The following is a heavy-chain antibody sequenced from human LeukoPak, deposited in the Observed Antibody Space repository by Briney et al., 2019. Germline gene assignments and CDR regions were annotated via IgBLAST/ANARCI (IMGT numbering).Heavy chain of an antibody. CDR2: ISGSSTYI. J-gene: IGHJ6*04. V-gene: IGHV3-21*01. CDR1: GFTFSSYI. CDR3: AELGITMIGGV. Sequence: PGGSLRLSCAASGFTFSSYIMHWVRQAPGKGLEWVSSISGSSTYIYYADSLKGRFTISRDNAKTSLYLQMNSLRAEDTAVYYCAELGITMIGGVWGKGTTVTISS. D-gene: IGHD3-10*02.